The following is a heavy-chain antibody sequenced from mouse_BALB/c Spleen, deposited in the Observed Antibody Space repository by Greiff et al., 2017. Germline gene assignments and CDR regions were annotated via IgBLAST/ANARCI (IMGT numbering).Heavy chain of an antibody. J-gene: IGHJ4*01. CDR2: INPSNGRT. CDR1: GYTFTSYW. CDR3: ARWDYGSSYYYAMDY. Sequence: QVQLQQPGAELVKPGASVKLSCKASGYTFTSYWMHWVKQRPGQGLEWIGEINPSNGRTNYNEKFKSKATLTVDKSSSTAYMQLSSLTSEDSAVYYCARWDYGSSYYYAMDYWGQGTSVTVSS. D-gene: IGHD1-1*01. V-gene: IGHV1S81*02.